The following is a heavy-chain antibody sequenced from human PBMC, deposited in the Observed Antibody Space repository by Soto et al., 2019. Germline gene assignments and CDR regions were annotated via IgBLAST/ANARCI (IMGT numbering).Heavy chain of an antibody. CDR2: IKSKTDGGTT. CDR1: GFTFSNAW. J-gene: IGHJ4*02. D-gene: IGHD6-19*01. CDR3: TTSLQDKSEQWLAPLGY. Sequence: GGSLRLSCAASGFTFSNAWMSWVRQAPGKGLEWVGRIKSKTDGGTTDYAAPVKGRFTISRDDSKNTLYLQMNSLKTEDTAVYYCTTSLQDKSEQWLAPLGYWGQGTLVTVSS. V-gene: IGHV3-15*01.